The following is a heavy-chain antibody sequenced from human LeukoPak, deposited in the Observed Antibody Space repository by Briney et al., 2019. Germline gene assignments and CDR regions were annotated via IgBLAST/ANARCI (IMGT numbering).Heavy chain of an antibody. J-gene: IGHJ4*02. V-gene: IGHV3-23*01. Sequence: GGSLRLSCVASGFTFTNYAMSWVRQAPGKGLEWVSAITGSDGSSYYADSVKGRFTISRDNSQNTLYLQVNSLRAEDTAVYYCAKWGDYDILTGYYVPDYWGQGTLVTVSS. CDR2: ITGSDGSS. CDR1: GFTFTNYA. CDR3: AKWGDYDILTGYYVPDY. D-gene: IGHD3-9*01.